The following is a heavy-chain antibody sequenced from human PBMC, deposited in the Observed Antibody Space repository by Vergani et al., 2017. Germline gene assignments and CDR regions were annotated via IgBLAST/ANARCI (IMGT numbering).Heavy chain of an antibody. CDR1: GGTFSSYA. CDR2: IIPIFGTA. CDR3: ARVGVYCSSTSCYGYYYYMDV. J-gene: IGHJ6*03. D-gene: IGHD2-2*01. V-gene: IGHV1-69*01. Sequence: QVQLVQSGAEVKKPGSSVKVSCKASGGTFSSYAISWVRQAPGQGLKWMGGIIPIFGTANYAQKFQGRVTITADESTSTGYMELSSLRSEDTAVYYCARVGVYCSSTSCYGYYYYMDVWGKGTTVTVSS.